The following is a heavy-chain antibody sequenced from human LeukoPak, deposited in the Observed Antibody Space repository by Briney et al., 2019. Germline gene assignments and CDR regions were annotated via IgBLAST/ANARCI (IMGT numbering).Heavy chain of an antibody. CDR2: ISGGGGST. J-gene: IGHJ4*02. CDR3: AKDFWSGYYSGYFDY. V-gene: IGHV3-23*01. CDR1: GFTFSSYA. Sequence: GGSLRLSCAASGFTFSSYAMSWVRQAPGKGLEWVSAISGGGGSTYYADSVKGRFTISRDNSKNTLYLQMNSLRAEDTAVYYCAKDFWSGYYSGYFDYWGQGTLVTVSS. D-gene: IGHD3-3*01.